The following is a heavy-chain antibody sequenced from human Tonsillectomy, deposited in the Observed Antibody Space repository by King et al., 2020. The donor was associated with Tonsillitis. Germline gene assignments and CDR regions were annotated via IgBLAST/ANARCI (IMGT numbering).Heavy chain of an antibody. CDR1: GFPFSSYA. CDR2: ISYDGSNK. CDR3: AGFLEWLLSPPRGNWFDP. V-gene: IGHV3-30*04. J-gene: IGHJ5*02. D-gene: IGHD3-3*01. Sequence: VQLVESGGGVVQPGGSLGLSCAASGFPFSSYAMHWVRPAPGKGLEWVAVISYDGSNKYYADSVKGRFTISRDNSKNTLYLQMNSLRAEDTAVYYCAGFLEWLLSPPRGNWFDPWGQGTLVTVSS.